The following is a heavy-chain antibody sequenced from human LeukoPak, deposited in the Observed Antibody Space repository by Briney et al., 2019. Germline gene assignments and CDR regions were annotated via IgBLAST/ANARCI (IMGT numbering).Heavy chain of an antibody. CDR2: IYYSRST. CDR3: ARLFEPAAFSDAFDI. CDR1: GGSISSYY. Sequence: PSETLSLTCTVPGGSISSYYWSWIRQPPGKGLEWIGYIYYSRSTNYNPSLKSRVTISVDTSKNQFSLKLSSVTAADTAVYYCARLFEPAAFSDAFDIWGQGTMVTVSS. V-gene: IGHV4-59*08. D-gene: IGHD2-2*01. J-gene: IGHJ3*02.